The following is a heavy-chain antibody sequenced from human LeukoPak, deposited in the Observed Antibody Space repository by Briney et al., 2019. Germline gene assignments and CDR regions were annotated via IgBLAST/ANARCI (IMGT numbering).Heavy chain of an antibody. CDR3: VAAAGVLVTLDY. CDR1: GFTFSSYA. CDR2: ITGSGGST. J-gene: IGHJ4*02. Sequence: PGGSLRLSCAASGFTFSSYAMSWVRQAPGKGLEWVPAITGSGGSTYYADSVKGRFTISRDNSKNTLYLQMNSLRAEDTAVYYCVAAAGVLVTLDYWGQGTLVTVSS. D-gene: IGHD6-13*01. V-gene: IGHV3-23*01.